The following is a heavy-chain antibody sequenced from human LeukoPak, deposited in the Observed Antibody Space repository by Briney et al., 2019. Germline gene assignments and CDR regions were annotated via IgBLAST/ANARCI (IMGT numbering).Heavy chain of an antibody. J-gene: IGHJ4*02. Sequence: PGRSLRLSCAASGFTFSSYGMHWVRQAPGKGLEWVAVIWYDGSNKYYADSVKGRFTISRDNSKNTLYLQMNSLRAEDTAVYYCAKEAGWYSGYDREGYWGQGTLVTVSS. D-gene: IGHD5-12*01. CDR3: AKEAGWYSGYDREGY. CDR1: GFTFSSYG. CDR2: IWYDGSNK. V-gene: IGHV3-33*06.